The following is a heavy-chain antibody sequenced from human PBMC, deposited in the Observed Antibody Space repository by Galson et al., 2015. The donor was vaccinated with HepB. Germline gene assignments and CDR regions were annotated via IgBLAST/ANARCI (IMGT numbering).Heavy chain of an antibody. V-gene: IGHV3-48*02. J-gene: IGHJ2*01. CDR3: ARVRFVAGEYWFFDL. Sequence: SLRLSCAAPGFTFSTSTMNWVRQAPGKGLEWVSYLSTTGTTIYYADSVKGRFTVSRDNAKNSLFLQMNSLRDEDTAVYCCARVRFVAGEYWFFDLWGRGTLVTVSS. D-gene: IGHD6-19*01. CDR2: LSTTGTTI. CDR1: GFTFSTST.